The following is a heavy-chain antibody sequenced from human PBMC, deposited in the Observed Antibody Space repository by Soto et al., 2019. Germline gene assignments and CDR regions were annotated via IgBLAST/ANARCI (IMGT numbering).Heavy chain of an antibody. V-gene: IGHV4-30-4*01. CDR3: ARAGLEWAYNWFDP. Sequence: QVQLQESGPGLVKPSQTLSLTCTVSGGSISSGYYYWGWIRQPPGHGLEWIGYIYYSGSTYYNPSLKSRVTISVDTSKNQFSLKLSSVTDSDTAVYYCARAGLEWAYNWFDPWGQGTMVTVSS. D-gene: IGHD3-3*01. CDR1: GGSISSGYYY. J-gene: IGHJ5*02. CDR2: IYYSGST.